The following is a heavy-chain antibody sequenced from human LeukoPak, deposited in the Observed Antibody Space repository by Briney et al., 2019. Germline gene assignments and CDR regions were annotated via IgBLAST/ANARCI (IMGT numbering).Heavy chain of an antibody. V-gene: IGHV3-43*02. CDR3: AKDIGSGWDFDY. CDR1: GFTFDDYA. J-gene: IGHJ4*02. D-gene: IGHD6-19*01. Sequence: PGGSLRLSCAASGFTFDDYAMHWVRQPPGKGLEWVSLINGDAGTTYYADSVKGRFTISRDNSKNSLYLQMSSLTTEDTALYYCAKDIGSGWDFDYWGQGTLVTVSS. CDR2: INGDAGTT.